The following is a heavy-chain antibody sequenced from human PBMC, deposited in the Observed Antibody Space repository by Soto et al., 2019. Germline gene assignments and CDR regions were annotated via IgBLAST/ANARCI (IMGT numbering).Heavy chain of an antibody. J-gene: IGHJ5*02. CDR3: ARGIKYGAYSRWFDP. D-gene: IGHD4-17*01. Sequence: QVQLVQSGAEVKKPGASVKVSCKASGYTFTSYDINWARQATGQGLEYLGWMNPNSGNTAHVQKSQARVTMTWDTTITTAYMELGSLRSEDTAVYLCARGIKYGAYSRWFDPWGQGTLVPVSS. V-gene: IGHV1-8*01. CDR1: GYTFTSYD. CDR2: MNPNSGNT.